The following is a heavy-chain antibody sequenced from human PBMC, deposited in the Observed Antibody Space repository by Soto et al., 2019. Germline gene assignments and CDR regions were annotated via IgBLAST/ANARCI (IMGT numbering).Heavy chain of an antibody. D-gene: IGHD4-17*01. CDR2: IYYSGST. V-gene: IGHV4-39*01. Sequence: QLQLQESGPGLVKPSETLSLTCTVSGASISSSSYYWGWIRQPPGKGQEWIGTIYYSGSTYYNPSLKSRVTISVDTSKNQFSLKLRSVTAADTAVYYCARIYGGYYFDYWGQGTLVTVSS. CDR1: GASISSSSYY. J-gene: IGHJ4*02. CDR3: ARIYGGYYFDY.